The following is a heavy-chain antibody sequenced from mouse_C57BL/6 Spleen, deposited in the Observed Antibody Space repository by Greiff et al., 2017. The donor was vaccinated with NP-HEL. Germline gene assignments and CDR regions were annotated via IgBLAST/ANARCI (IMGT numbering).Heavy chain of an antibody. CDR3: ASPNPSHYYGSSHDFAY. J-gene: IGHJ3*01. D-gene: IGHD1-1*01. CDR2: ILPGSGST. CDR1: GYTFTGYW. V-gene: IGHV1-9*01. Sequence: QVQLKQSGAELMKPGASVKLSCKATGYTFTGYWIEWVKQRPGHGLEWIGEILPGSGSTNYNEKFKGKATFTADTSSNTAYMQLSSLTTEDSAIYYCASPNPSHYYGSSHDFAYWGQGTLVTVSA.